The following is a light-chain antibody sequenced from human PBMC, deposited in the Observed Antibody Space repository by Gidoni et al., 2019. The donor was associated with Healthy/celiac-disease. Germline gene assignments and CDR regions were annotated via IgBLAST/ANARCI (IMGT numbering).Light chain of an antibody. CDR3: QQRSNWPPLYT. CDR1: QSVSSY. V-gene: IGKV3-11*01. J-gene: IGKJ2*01. CDR2: DAS. Sequence: DIVFTHPPATLSLSPGERASLSCRASQSVSSYLAWYQQKPGQAPRLLIYDASNRATGIPARFSGSGSGTDFTLTISSLEPEDFAVYYCQQRSNWPPLYTFGQGTKLEIK.